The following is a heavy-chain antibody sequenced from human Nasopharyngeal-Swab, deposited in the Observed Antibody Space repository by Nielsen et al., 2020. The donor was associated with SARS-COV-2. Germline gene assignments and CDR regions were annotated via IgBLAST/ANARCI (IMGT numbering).Heavy chain of an antibody. D-gene: IGHD4-17*01. J-gene: IGHJ6*03. CDR2: TYYRSKWYN. CDR3: ARARGAYGDYYYYYYKDV. Sequence: SQTPSLTCAISGDSVSSSSAAWNWIRQSPSRGLEWLGRTYYRSKWYNDYAVSVKSRITINPDTSKNQFSLHLNSVTPEDTAVYYCARARGAYGDYYYYYYKDVWGKGTTVTVSS. V-gene: IGHV6-1*01. CDR1: GDSVSSSSAA.